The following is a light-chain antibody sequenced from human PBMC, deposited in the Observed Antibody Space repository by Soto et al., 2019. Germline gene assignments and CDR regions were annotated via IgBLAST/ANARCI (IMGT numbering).Light chain of an antibody. CDR2: DAS. Sequence: EIVMTQSPDTLSVSPGETATLSCRASQSVGSNLAWYQQKPGQAPRLLISDASTRAAGLPARFSGSGSGTEFTLTISSLEPEDFAVYYCQQRSNWPITFGQGTRLEIK. J-gene: IGKJ5*01. V-gene: IGKV3-15*01. CDR1: QSVGSN. CDR3: QQRSNWPIT.